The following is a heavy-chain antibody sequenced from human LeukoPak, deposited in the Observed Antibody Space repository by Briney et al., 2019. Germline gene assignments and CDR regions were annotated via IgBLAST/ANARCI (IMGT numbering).Heavy chain of an antibody. D-gene: IGHD3-22*01. CDR1: GGTFSSYA. CDR3: AREYYYDSSGYPKTHYYYYGMDV. Sequence: ASVKVSCKASGGTFSSYAISWVRQAPGQGLEWMGGIIPIFGTANYAQKFQGRVTITADESTSTAYMELSSLRSEDTAVYYCAREYYYDSSGYPKTHYYYYGMDVWGQGTTVTVSS. V-gene: IGHV1-69*13. J-gene: IGHJ6*02. CDR2: IIPIFGTA.